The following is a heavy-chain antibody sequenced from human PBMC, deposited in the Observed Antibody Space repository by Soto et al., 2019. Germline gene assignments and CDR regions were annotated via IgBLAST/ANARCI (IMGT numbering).Heavy chain of an antibody. D-gene: IGHD2-2*01. Sequence: GASVKVSCKASGYTFTGYYMHWVRQAPGQGLEWMGWINPNSGGTNYAQKFQGWVTMTRDTSISTAYMELSRLRSDDTAVYYCARGNQIKITSTSYYSDWGQGTLVTVSS. CDR1: GYTFTGYY. CDR3: ARGNQIKITSTSYYSD. CDR2: INPNSGGT. J-gene: IGHJ4*02. V-gene: IGHV1-2*04.